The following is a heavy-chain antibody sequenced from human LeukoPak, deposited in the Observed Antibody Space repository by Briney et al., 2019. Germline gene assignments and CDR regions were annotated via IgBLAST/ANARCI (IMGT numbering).Heavy chain of an antibody. CDR1: GFTFSSYS. CDR3: ARVEYSSGWAADY. J-gene: IGHJ4*02. CDR2: ISSSSSYI. D-gene: IGHD6-19*01. V-gene: IGHV3-21*01. Sequence: GGSLRLSCAASGFTFSSYSMNWVRQAPGKGLEWASSISSSSSYIYYADSVKGRFAISRDNAKNSLYLQMNSLRAEDTAVYYCARVEYSSGWAADYWGQGTLVTVSS.